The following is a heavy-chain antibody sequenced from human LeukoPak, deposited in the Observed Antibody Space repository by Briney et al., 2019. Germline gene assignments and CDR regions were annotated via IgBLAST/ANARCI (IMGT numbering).Heavy chain of an antibody. CDR2: ISAYNGNT. Sequence: GASVKVSRKASGYTFTSYGISWVRQAPGQGLEWMGWISAYNGNTNYAQKLQGRVTMTTDTSTSTAYMELRSLRSDDTAVYYCARGGQQLVLQYYYMDVWGKGTTVTVSS. D-gene: IGHD6-13*01. V-gene: IGHV1-18*01. CDR1: GYTFTSYG. CDR3: ARGGQQLVLQYYYMDV. J-gene: IGHJ6*03.